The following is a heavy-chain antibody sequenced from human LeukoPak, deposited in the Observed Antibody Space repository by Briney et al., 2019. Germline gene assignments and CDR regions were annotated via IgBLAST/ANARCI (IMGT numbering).Heavy chain of an antibody. CDR1: GFTVSSNY. V-gene: IGHV3-53*01. D-gene: IGHD2-8*02. CDR2: IYRDGST. Sequence: GGSLRLSCTVSGFTVSSNYMGWVRQAPGKGLEWVTGIYRDGSTYYAESVKGRFTISRDNSKNILYLRMNSLRVEDTALYYCALDCCTGSRFDHWGQGTLVTVPS. CDR3: ALDCCTGSRFDH. J-gene: IGHJ4*02.